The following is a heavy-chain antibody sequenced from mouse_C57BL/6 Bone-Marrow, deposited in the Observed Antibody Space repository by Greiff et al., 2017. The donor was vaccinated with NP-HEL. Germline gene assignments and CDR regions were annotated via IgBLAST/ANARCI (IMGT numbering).Heavy chain of an antibody. J-gene: IGHJ3*01. V-gene: IGHV2-6*01. CDR1: GFSLTSYG. Sequence: VKLMESGPGLVAPSQSLSITCTVSGFSLTSYGVDWVRQSPGKGLEWLGVIWGVGSTNYNSALKSRLSISKDNSKSQVFLKMNSLQTDDTAMYYCASFHYYGSSYVGFAYWGQGTLVTVSA. CDR3: ASFHYYGSSYVGFAY. CDR2: IWGVGST. D-gene: IGHD1-1*01.